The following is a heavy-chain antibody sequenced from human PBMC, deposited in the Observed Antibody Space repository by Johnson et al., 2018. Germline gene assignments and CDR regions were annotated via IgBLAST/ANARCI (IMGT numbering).Heavy chain of an antibody. CDR1: GFSFDDYG. CDR2: IRQDGIET. D-gene: IGHD4-23*01. CDR3: STDRHGGAFDL. V-gene: IGHV3-7*01. J-gene: IGHJ3*01. Sequence: VQLQESGGGVVRPGGSLRLPCVGSGFSFDDYGMSWVRQAPGKGLEFVANIRQDGIETNHADSVKGRFTISRDNAKNSLYLQMNSLRVEDTAVYYCSTDRHGGAFDLWDQGTMVTVSS.